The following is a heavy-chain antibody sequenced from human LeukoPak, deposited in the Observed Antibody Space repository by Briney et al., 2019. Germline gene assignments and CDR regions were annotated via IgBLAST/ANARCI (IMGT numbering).Heavy chain of an antibody. CDR2: IYYSGST. D-gene: IGHD2-2*01. V-gene: IGHV4-59*01. Sequence: PSETLSLTCAVSGGSISSYYWSWIRQPPGKGLEWIGYIYYSGSTNYNPSLKSRVTISVDTSKNQFSLKLSSVTAADTAVYYCARSRDAFDIWGQGTMVTVSS. CDR3: ARSRDAFDI. J-gene: IGHJ3*02. CDR1: GGSISSYY.